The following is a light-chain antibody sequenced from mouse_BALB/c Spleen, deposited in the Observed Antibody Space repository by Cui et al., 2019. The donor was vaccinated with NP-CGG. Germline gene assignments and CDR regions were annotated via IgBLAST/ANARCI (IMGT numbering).Light chain of an antibody. Sequence: QAVVTQESALTTLPGEIVIVTCRSSTGAVTTSNYANWVQEKPDHLFTGLIGGTNNRAPGVPARFSGSLIGDKAALTITGAQTEDEAIYFCALWYSNHWVFGGGTKLTVL. CDR2: GTN. J-gene: IGLJ1*01. CDR1: TGAVTTSNY. CDR3: ALWYSNHWV. V-gene: IGLV1*01.